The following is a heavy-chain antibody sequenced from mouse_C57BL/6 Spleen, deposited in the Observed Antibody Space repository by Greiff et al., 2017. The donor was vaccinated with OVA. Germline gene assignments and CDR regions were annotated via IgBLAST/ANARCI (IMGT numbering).Heavy chain of an antibody. CDR2: IDPSDSYT. D-gene: IGHD4-1*01. Sequence: QVQLQQPGAELVLPGASVKLSCKASGYTFTSYWMHWVKQRPGQGLEWIGEIDPSDSYTNYNQKFKGKSTLTVDKSSSTAYMQLSSLTSEDSAVYYCARTGTDYWGQGTTLTVSS. V-gene: IGHV1-69*01. CDR3: ARTGTDY. CDR1: GYTFTSYW. J-gene: IGHJ2*01.